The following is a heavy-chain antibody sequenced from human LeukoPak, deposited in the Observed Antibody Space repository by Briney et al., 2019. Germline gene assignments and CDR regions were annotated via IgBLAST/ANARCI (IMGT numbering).Heavy chain of an antibody. CDR1: GGSFSGYY. Sequence: PSETLCLTCAVYGGSFSGYYWSWIRQPPGKGLEWIGEINHSGSTNYNPSLKSRVTISVDTSKNQFSLKLSSVTAADTAVYYCARDFGGFDPWGQGTLVTVSS. J-gene: IGHJ5*02. D-gene: IGHD3-3*01. V-gene: IGHV4-34*01. CDR2: INHSGST. CDR3: ARDFGGFDP.